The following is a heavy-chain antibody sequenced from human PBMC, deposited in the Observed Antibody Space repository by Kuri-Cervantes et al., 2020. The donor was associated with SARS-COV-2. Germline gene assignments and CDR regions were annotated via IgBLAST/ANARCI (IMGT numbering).Heavy chain of an antibody. J-gene: IGHJ6*03. CDR3: ARDFDDLYYYYYMDV. Sequence: GGSLRLSCAVYGGSFSGYYWSWIRQPPGKGLEWVSAISGSGGSTYYADSVKGRFTISRDNSKNTLYLQMNSLRVEDTAVYYCARDFDDLYYYYYMDVWGKGTTVTVSS. CDR1: GGSFSGYY. CDR2: ISGSGGST. V-gene: IGHV3-23*01. D-gene: IGHD3-3*01.